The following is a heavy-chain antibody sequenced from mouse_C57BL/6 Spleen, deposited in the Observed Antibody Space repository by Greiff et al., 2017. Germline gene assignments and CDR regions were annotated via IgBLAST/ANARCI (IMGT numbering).Heavy chain of an antibody. J-gene: IGHJ2*01. D-gene: IGHD2-4*01. CDR2: INPSSGYT. V-gene: IGHV1-7*01. CDR1: GYTFTSYW. Sequence: QVQLKQSGAELAKPGASVKLSCKASGYTFTSYWMNWVKQRPGQGLEWIGYINPSSGYTKYNQKFKDKATLTSDKSSITAYMQLSSLTYEDSAVYYCARRVDYDYFDYWGQGTTLTVSS. CDR3: ARRVDYDYFDY.